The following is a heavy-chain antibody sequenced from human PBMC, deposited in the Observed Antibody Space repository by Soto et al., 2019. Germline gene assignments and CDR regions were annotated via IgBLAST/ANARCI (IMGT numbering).Heavy chain of an antibody. J-gene: IGHJ4*02. CDR3: ARAHPGDGSGRADDY. CDR1: GGSISSSNW. V-gene: IGHV4-4*02. D-gene: IGHD3-10*01. CDR2: IYHSGST. Sequence: QVQLQESGPGLVKPSGTLSLTCAVSGGSISSSNWWSWVRQPPGKGLEWIGEIYHSGSTNYNPSLKSRVTISVDNSKNQFSLNLSSVTAADTAVYYCARAHPGDGSGRADDYWGQGTLVTVSS.